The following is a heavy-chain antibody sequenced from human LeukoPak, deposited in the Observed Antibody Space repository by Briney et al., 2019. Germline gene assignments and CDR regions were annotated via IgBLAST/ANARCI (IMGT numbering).Heavy chain of an antibody. CDR1: GFSFSTYN. Sequence: GGSLRLSCAASGFSFSTYNLHWVRQTPGKGPEMVAHISYDGTDRHYAASVEGRLTISRDNSQNTLFLQMSGLRLEDTAIYYCARQLLDSYVRLDHWGQGTLVTVSA. V-gene: IGHV3-30*14. CDR2: ISYDGTDR. J-gene: IGHJ4*02. D-gene: IGHD1-7*01. CDR3: ARQLLDSYVRLDH.